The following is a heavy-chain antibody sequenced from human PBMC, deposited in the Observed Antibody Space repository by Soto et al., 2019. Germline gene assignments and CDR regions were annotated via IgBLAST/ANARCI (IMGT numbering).Heavy chain of an antibody. CDR3: ARSNIEMATTPTFDY. CDR1: GGSISYYY. J-gene: IGHJ4*02. Sequence: QVQLQESGPGLVKPSETLSLTCTVSGGSISYYYWSWIRQPPGKGLEWIGYIYYSGTTNYNPSLTSRVTISIDTSKNQFSLKLTSVTAADTAVYYCARSNIEMATTPTFDYWGQGTLVTVSS. CDR2: IYYSGTT. D-gene: IGHD5-12*01. V-gene: IGHV4-59*01.